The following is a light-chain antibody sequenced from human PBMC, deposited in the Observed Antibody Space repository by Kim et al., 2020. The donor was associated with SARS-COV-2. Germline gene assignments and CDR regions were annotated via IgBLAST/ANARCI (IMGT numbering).Light chain of an antibody. J-gene: IGLJ3*02. Sequence: GGTVTLLCALSSGSVSAAHYPTWSQQTPGHLPHTLIYNTNTRSSGVPDRFSGAILGNKAALTITGAQADDDSHYYCMLYLGNGISVFGGGTQLTVL. CDR2: NTN. CDR3: MLYLGNGISV. CDR1: SGSVSAAHY. V-gene: IGLV8-61*01.